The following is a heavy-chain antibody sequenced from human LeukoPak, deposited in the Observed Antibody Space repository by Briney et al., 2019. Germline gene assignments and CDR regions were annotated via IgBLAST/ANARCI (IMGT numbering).Heavy chain of an antibody. CDR3: VRPTRSSGRNWFDP. J-gene: IGHJ5*02. CDR1: GFTFSSYA. D-gene: IGHD3-10*01. Sequence: PGGSLRLSCAASGFTFSSYAMSWVRQAPGKGLEWVSAISGSGGSTYYADSVKGRFTISRDNSKNTLYLQMNSLRAEDTAVYYCVRPTRSSGRNWFDPWGQGTLVTVSS. V-gene: IGHV3-23*01. CDR2: ISGSGGST.